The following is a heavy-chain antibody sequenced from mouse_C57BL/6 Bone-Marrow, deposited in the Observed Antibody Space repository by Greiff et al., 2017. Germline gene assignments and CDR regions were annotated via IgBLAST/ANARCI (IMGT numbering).Heavy chain of an antibody. Sequence: EVKLVESGEGLVKPGGSLKLSCAASGFTFSSYAMSWVRQTPEKRLEWVAYISSGGDYIYYADTVKGRFTISRDNARNTLYLQISSLKSEDTAMYYCTRDGYYGSSYYFDYWGQGTTLTVSS. D-gene: IGHD1-1*01. V-gene: IGHV5-9-1*02. CDR2: ISSGGDYI. CDR1: GFTFSSYA. CDR3: TRDGYYGSSYYFDY. J-gene: IGHJ2*01.